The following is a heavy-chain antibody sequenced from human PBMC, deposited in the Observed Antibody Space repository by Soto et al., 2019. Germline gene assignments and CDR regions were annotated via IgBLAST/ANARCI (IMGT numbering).Heavy chain of an antibody. Sequence: GGSPRLSGAASGLTFSSPVMHWVRQAPGKGLEWVAVIWYDGSNKYYADSVKGRFTISRDNSKNTLYLQMNSLRAEDTAVYYCARDHSSGWYFDYWGQGT. V-gene: IGHV3-33*01. CDR1: GLTFSSPV. D-gene: IGHD6-19*01. J-gene: IGHJ4*02. CDR3: ARDHSSGWYFDY. CDR2: IWYDGSNK.